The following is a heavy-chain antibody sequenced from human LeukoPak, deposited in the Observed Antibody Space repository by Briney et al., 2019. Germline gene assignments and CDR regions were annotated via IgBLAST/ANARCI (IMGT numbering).Heavy chain of an antibody. V-gene: IGHV3-9*01. Sequence: PGGSLRLSCAASGFTFDDYAMHWVRQAPGKGLEWVSGISWNSGSIGYADSVKGRFTISRDNAKNSLYLQMSSLRAEDTALYYCAKDKDGATTAGLGYWGQGTLVTVSS. CDR2: ISWNSGSI. J-gene: IGHJ4*02. CDR1: GFTFDDYA. CDR3: AKDKDGATTAGLGY. D-gene: IGHD4-17*01.